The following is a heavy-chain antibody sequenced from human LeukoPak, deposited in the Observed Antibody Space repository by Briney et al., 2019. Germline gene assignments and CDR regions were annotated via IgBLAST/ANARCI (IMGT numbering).Heavy chain of an antibody. D-gene: IGHD2-2*01. J-gene: IGHJ4*02. CDR1: GGSFSGYY. Sequence: SETLSLTCAVYGGSFSGYYWSWIRQPPGKGLEWIGEINHSGSTNYNPSLKSRVTISVDTSKNQFPLKLSSVTAADTAVYYCARIKPGYCSSTSCPNFDYWGQGTLVTVSS. V-gene: IGHV4-34*01. CDR2: INHSGST. CDR3: ARIKPGYCSSTSCPNFDY.